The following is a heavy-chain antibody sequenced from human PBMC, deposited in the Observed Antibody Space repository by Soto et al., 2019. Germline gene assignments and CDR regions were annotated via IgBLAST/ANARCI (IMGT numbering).Heavy chain of an antibody. CDR1: GFTFSSYG. Sequence: QVQLVESGGGVVQPGRSLRLSCAASGFTFSSYGMHWVRQAPGKGLEWVAVISYDGSNKYYADSVKGRFTISRDNSKNTLYLQMNSLRAEDTAVYYCANNRGHYYYDGMDVWGQGTTVTVSS. CDR3: ANNRGHYYYDGMDV. D-gene: IGHD3-16*01. J-gene: IGHJ6*02. CDR2: ISYDGSNK. V-gene: IGHV3-30*18.